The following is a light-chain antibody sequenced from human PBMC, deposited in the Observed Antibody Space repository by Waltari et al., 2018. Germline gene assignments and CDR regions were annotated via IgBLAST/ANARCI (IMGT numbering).Light chain of an antibody. J-gene: IGLJ1*01. Sequence: SFELTQPPSVSVSAGQTATITCSGDQLGNKYTSWYQQKPGQSPVVVIFQDKKRPSGIPARFSGSNSGNTATLTISGTQATDETDYYCQTWDATSTFVFGSGTTVSVL. CDR2: QDK. CDR1: QLGNKY. V-gene: IGLV3-1*01. CDR3: QTWDATSTFV.